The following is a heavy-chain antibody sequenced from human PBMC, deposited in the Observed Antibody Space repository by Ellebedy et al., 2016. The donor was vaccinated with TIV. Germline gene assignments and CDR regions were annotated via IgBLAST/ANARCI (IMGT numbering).Heavy chain of an antibody. CDR3: ARGGYDYPPYNWFDP. CDR2: IYYSGSA. D-gene: IGHD5-12*01. CDR1: GGSISSSSYY. J-gene: IGHJ5*02. Sequence: SETLSLTCNVSGGSISSSSYYWGWIRQTPGKGLEWIGSIYYSGSAYYNPPLKSRVTISVDTSKNQFSLKLSSVTAADTAVYYCARGGYDYPPYNWFDPWGQGTLVTVSS. V-gene: IGHV4-39*01.